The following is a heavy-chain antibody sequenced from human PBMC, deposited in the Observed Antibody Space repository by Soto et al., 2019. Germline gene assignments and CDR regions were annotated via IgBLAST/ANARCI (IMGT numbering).Heavy chain of an antibody. V-gene: IGHV3-30-3*01. CDR2: ISYDGSNK. CDR3: ARDPKLRSSTVNWFDP. J-gene: IGHJ5*02. CDR1: GFTFSSYA. Sequence: QVQLVESGGGVVQPGRSLRLSCAASGFTFSSYAMHWVRQAPGKGLEWVAVISYDGSNKYYADSVKGRFTISRDNSKNTLDLQMNSLRADDTAVYYCARDPKLRSSTVNWFDPWGQGTLVTVSS. D-gene: IGHD2-2*01.